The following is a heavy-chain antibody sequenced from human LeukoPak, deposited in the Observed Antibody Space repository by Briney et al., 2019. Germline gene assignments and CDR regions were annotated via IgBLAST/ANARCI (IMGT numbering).Heavy chain of an antibody. V-gene: IGHV4-34*01. D-gene: IGHD4-17*01. J-gene: IGHJ6*02. CDR3: ARERTTVTEYGMDV. CDR1: GGSFSGYY. CDR2: INHSGST. Sequence: SETLSLTCAVYGGSFSGYYWSWIRQPPGKGLEWIGEINHSGSTDYNPSLKSRVTISVDTSKNQFSLKLSSVTAADMAVYYCARERTTVTEYGMDVWGQGTTVTVSS.